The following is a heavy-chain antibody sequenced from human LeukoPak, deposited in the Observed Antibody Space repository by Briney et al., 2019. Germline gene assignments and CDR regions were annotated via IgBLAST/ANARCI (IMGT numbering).Heavy chain of an antibody. V-gene: IGHV3-11*04. CDR1: GFTVSTNY. CDR3: AELGITMIGGV. Sequence: GGSLRLSCAASGFTVSTNYMSWVRQAPGKGLEWVSYISSSGSTIYYADSVKGRFTISRDNAKNSLYLQMNSLRAEDTAVYYCAELGITMIGGVWGKGTTVTISS. J-gene: IGHJ6*04. D-gene: IGHD3-10*02. CDR2: ISSSGSTI.